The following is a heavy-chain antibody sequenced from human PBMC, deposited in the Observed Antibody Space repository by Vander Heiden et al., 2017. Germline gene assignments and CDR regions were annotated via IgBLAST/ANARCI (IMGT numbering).Heavy chain of an antibody. CDR3: AREDDTIFGVVIAHFDY. D-gene: IGHD3-3*01. CDR2: ISSSSSTI. CDR1: GFTFRSYS. J-gene: IGHJ4*02. Sequence: EVQLVESGGGLVQPGGSLRLSCAASGFTFRSYSMNWVRQAPGKGLEWVSYISSSSSTIYYADSVKGRFTISRDNAKNSLYLQMNSLRDEETAVYYCAREDDTIFGVVIAHFDYWGQGTLVTVSS. V-gene: IGHV3-48*02.